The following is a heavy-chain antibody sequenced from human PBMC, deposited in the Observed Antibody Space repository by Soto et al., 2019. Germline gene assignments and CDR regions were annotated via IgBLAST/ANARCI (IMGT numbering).Heavy chain of an antibody. D-gene: IGHD3-3*01. V-gene: IGHV5-51*01. Sequence: GESLKISCKGSGYDFSTYWIAWVRQMPGRGLEWMGIIFPNDADTKYSPSFQGQVTFSADKSISTAYLQWSSLKASDTAMYYCARHYDFWSGFSYFYGMDVWGQGTTVTVSS. CDR2: IFPNDADT. CDR3: ARHYDFWSGFSYFYGMDV. J-gene: IGHJ6*02. CDR1: GYDFSTYW.